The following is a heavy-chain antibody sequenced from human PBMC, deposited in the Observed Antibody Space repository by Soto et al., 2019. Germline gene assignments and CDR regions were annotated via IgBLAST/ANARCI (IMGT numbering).Heavy chain of an antibody. J-gene: IGHJ4*02. Sequence: VSVKVSCNASGYRFIDYFMHWVRRAPGQGLEWMGLINPKSGGTKIAKKFQGRTTMTRDTSINTVFMELSRLTSDDTAVYFCAREYNWNYQGWTLXWGLGTLFTVSX. CDR3: AREYNWNYQGWTLX. D-gene: IGHD1-7*01. CDR2: INPKSGGT. V-gene: IGHV1-2*02. CDR1: GYRFIDYF.